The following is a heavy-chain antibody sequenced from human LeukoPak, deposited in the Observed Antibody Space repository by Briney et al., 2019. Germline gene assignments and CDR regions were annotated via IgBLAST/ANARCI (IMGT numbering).Heavy chain of an antibody. J-gene: IGHJ6*03. V-gene: IGHV3-21*01. CDR3: ARGYAGNYYYYMDV. Sequence: GGSLRLSCAASGFTFSSYSVNWVRQAPGKGLEWVSSISSSSNYIYYADSVKGRFTISRDNAKNSLYLQMNSLRAEDTAVYYCARGYAGNYYYYMDVWGKGTTVTVSS. CDR1: GFTFSSYS. CDR2: ISSSSNYI. D-gene: IGHD5-18*01.